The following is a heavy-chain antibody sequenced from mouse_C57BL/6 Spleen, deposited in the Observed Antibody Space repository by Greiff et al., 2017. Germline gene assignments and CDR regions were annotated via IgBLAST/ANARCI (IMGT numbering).Heavy chain of an antibody. D-gene: IGHD1-1*01. CDR2: ISSGSSTI. J-gene: IGHJ2*01. CDR1: GFTFSDYG. Sequence: EVKLMESGGGLVKPGGSLKLSCAASGFTFSDYGMHWVRQAPEKGLEWVAYISSGSSTIYYADTVKGRFTISRDNAKNTLFLQMTSLRSEDTAMYYCARQDYGSSSFDYWGQGTTLTVSS. V-gene: IGHV5-17*01. CDR3: ARQDYGSSSFDY.